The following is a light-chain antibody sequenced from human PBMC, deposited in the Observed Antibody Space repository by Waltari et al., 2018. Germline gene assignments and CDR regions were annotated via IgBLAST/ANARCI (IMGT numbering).Light chain of an antibody. Sequence: QSALTQPLSVSGPPGQSIPIPCSVIVISVAASDYVSCHQHHPGKAPQVIIYDVTNRPEGVSDRFSASKSANTASLTISRLQPEDEADYYCSSQTLDVLILFGGGTRLTVL. CDR2: DVT. CDR3: SSQTLDVLIL. J-gene: IGLJ2*01. V-gene: IGLV2-14*03. CDR1: VISVAASDY.